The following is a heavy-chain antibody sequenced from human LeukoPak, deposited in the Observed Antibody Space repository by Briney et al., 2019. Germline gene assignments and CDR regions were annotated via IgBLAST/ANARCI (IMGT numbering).Heavy chain of an antibody. CDR2: IGSGSKYI. D-gene: IGHD6-13*01. CDR3: ARGGTGHSSSWYGY. Sequence: PGGSLRLSCTPSGFTFSIYSMTWVRQAPGKGLEWVSSIGSGSKYIYYADSVKGRFTTSRENAKNSLYLQMNSLRVEDTAVYYCARGGTGHSSSWYGYWGQGTLVTVSS. CDR1: GFTFSIYS. J-gene: IGHJ4*02. V-gene: IGHV3-21*01.